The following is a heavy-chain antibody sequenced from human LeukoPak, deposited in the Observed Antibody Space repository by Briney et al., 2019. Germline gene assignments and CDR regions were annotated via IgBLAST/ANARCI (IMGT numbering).Heavy chain of an antibody. D-gene: IGHD3-10*01. J-gene: IGHJ4*02. V-gene: IGHV1-2*02. CDR2: INPNSGGT. CDR1: GYTFTGYY. Sequence: GASVKVSCKASGYTFTGYYMHWVRQAPGQGLEWMGWINPNSGGTNYAQKFQGRVTMTRDTSISTAYMELSRLRSDDTAVYYCARAANIGLETPFYDYWGQGTLVTVSS. CDR3: ARAANIGLETPFYDY.